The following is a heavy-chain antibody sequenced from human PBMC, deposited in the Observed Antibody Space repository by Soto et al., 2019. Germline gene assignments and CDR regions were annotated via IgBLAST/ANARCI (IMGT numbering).Heavy chain of an antibody. CDR3: ARDHHRYSGYDYVDY. V-gene: IGHV3-11*05. CDR2: ISSSSSYT. CDR1: DFPLSTSY. J-gene: IGHJ4*02. D-gene: IGHD5-12*01. Sequence: QVQLVESGGGLVKPGGSLRLSCAASDFPLSTSYLSGSRRAQGKGRGGVSYISSSSSYTNYADSVKGRFTISRDNAKNSLYLQMNSLRADDTAVYYCARDHHRYSGYDYVDYWGQGTLVTVSS.